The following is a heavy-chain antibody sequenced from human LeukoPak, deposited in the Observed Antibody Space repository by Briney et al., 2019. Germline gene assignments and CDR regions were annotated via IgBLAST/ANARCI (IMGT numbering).Heavy chain of an antibody. V-gene: IGHV4-61*01. CDR3: ARYGLVEFRNAFQY. J-gene: IGHJ1*01. Sequence: NPSETLSLTCSVSGASITTTNFWWTWIRQSPGRGLEWIGYIHDRGSDKYNPALESRATLSVDTSQNQFSLKLNSVTAADTAVYYCARYGLVEFRNAFQYWGQGILVSVSS. D-gene: IGHD6-6*01. CDR2: IHDRGSD. CDR1: GASITTTNFW.